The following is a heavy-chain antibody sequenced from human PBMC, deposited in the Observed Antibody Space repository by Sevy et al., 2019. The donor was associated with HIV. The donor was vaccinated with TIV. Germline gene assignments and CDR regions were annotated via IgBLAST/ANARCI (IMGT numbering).Heavy chain of an antibody. V-gene: IGHV3-7*01. CDR3: AGEPLLEGYCSSTSCYDRAFDI. J-gene: IGHJ3*02. CDR2: IKQDGSEK. D-gene: IGHD2-2*01. Sequence: GGSLRLSCAASGFTFSSYWMSWVRQAPGKGLEWVANIKQDGSEKYYVDSVKGRFTISRDNAKNSLYLQMNSLRAEETAVYYCAGEPLLEGYCSSTSCYDRAFDIWGQGTMVTVSS. CDR1: GFTFSSYW.